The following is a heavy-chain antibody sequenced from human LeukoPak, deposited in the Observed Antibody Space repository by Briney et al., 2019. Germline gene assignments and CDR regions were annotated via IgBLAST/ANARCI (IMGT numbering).Heavy chain of an antibody. CDR2: IGIAGDT. CDR1: GFTLSSYD. Sequence: GGSLRLSCAASGFTLSSYDMHWVRQVTGKRLEWVSAIGIAGDTYYLDSVKGRFTISRENAKNSLYLQMNSLRAGDTAVYYCARGGDRDYWGQGTLSPSPQ. J-gene: IGHJ4*02. CDR3: ARGGDRDY. V-gene: IGHV3-13*04.